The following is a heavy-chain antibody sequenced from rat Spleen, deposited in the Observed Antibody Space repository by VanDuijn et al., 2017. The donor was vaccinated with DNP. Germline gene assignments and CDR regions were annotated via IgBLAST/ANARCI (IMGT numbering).Heavy chain of an antibody. V-gene: IGHV5-25*01. J-gene: IGHJ2*01. D-gene: IGHD1-11*01. CDR1: GFTFSDYY. CDR3: TTDFERGY. Sequence: EVQLVESGGGLVPPGRSMKLSCAASGFTFSDYYMAWVRQAPTKGLEWVASISPGGDNSYYRDSVKGRFTISRDNAKSTLYLQMDSLRSEDTATFYCTTDFERGYWGQGVMVTVSS. CDR2: ISPGGDNS.